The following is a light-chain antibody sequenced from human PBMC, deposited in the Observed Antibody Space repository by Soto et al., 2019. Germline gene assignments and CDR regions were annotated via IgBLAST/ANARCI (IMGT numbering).Light chain of an antibody. CDR3: QKYNSPPVA. Sequence: DIPMTQSPSSLSASVGDRVTITCRASQGISNYLAWYQQKPGKVPKLLIYAASTLQSGVPSRFSGSGSGTDFTLTISSLPPEDVATYYCQKYNSPPVAFGQGTKVEIK. J-gene: IGKJ1*01. CDR1: QGISNY. V-gene: IGKV1-27*01. CDR2: AAS.